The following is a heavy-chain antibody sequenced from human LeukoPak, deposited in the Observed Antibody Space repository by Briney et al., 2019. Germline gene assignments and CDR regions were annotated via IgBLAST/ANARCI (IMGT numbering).Heavy chain of an antibody. Sequence: GGSLRLSCAASGFTYSSYAMHCVRHAPGKGLEWVALISYDGSNKYYADSVKGRFTISRDNPKNTLYLQMNSLRAEDTAVYYCARDRGQQLVSFYFDYWGQGTLVTVSS. CDR3: ARDRGQQLVSFYFDY. CDR1: GFTYSSYA. CDR2: ISYDGSNK. V-gene: IGHV3-30-3*01. D-gene: IGHD6-13*01. J-gene: IGHJ4*02.